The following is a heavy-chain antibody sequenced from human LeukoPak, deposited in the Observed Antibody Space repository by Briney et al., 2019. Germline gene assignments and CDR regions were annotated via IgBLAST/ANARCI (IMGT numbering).Heavy chain of an antibody. V-gene: IGHV4-59*01. CDR1: GGSISSYY. CDR2: IYYSGST. CDR3: AREIYEGVDSSSWYNYFDY. Sequence: SETLSLTRTVSGGSISSYYWSWIRQPPGKGLEWIGYIYYSGSTNYNPSLKSRVTISVDTSKNQFSLKLTSVTAADTAVYYCAREIYEGVDSSSWYNYFDYWGQGTLVTVSS. J-gene: IGHJ4*02. D-gene: IGHD6-13*01.